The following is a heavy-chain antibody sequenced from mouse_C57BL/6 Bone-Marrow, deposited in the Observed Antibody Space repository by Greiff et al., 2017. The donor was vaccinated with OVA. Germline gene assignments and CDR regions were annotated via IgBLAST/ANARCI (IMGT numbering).Heavy chain of an antibody. CDR2: IDPSDSYT. D-gene: IGHD1-1*01. CDR3: ARDLYYGSSYVEYAMDY. Sequence: QVQLQQSGAELVMPGASVKLSCKASGYTFTSYCMHWVKQRPGQGLEWIGEIDPSDSYTNYNQKFKGKSTLTVDKSSSTAYMQLSSLTSEDSAVYYCARDLYYGSSYVEYAMDYWGQGTSVTVSS. CDR1: GYTFTSYC. V-gene: IGHV1-69*01. J-gene: IGHJ4*01.